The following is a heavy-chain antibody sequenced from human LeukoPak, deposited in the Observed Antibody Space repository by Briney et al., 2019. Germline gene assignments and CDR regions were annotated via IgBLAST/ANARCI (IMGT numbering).Heavy chain of an antibody. V-gene: IGHV3-74*01. CDR1: GFTLSNYW. J-gene: IGHJ4*02. CDR3: ARGSPSRGYTVLFDD. Sequence: GGSLRLSCVVSGFTLSNYWMHWVRQAPGKGLVWVSRINSDGSSTNYADSVKGRLTISRDNAKNTLYLQMNSLRAEDTAVYFCARGSPSRGYTVLFDDWGQGTLVTVSS. D-gene: IGHD5/OR15-5a*01. CDR2: INSDGSST.